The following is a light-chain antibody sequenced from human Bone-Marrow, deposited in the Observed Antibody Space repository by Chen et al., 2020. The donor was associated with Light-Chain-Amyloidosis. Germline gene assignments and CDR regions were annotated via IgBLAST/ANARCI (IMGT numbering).Light chain of an antibody. CDR3: QSADSSGTYEVI. CDR1: DLPTKY. CDR2: RDT. J-gene: IGLJ2*01. Sequence: SYELTQPHSVSVAPGQTARITCSGDDLPTKYAYWYQQKPGQAPVLVIHRDTERPSGLSERFSGSSSGTTATLTISGVQAEDEAYYHCQSADSSGTYEVIFGGGTKLTVL. V-gene: IGLV3-25*03.